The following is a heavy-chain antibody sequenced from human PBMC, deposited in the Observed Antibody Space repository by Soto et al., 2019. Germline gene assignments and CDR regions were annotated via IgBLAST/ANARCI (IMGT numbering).Heavy chain of an antibody. V-gene: IGHV4-39*01. CDR1: GGSISSGRYY. J-gene: IGHJ5*02. CDR3: ARHSDCSGGSCYSEYFAVGNWFDP. D-gene: IGHD2-15*01. Sequence: QLQLQESGPGLVKPSETLSLTCTVSGGSISSGRYYWGWIRQPPGKGLEWIGSIYYSGSTYSNPYLKSRVTTSVDASKNRFSLRLSSVTAADTAVYYCARHSDCSGGSCYSEYFAVGNWFDPWGQGTLVTVSS. CDR2: IYYSGST.